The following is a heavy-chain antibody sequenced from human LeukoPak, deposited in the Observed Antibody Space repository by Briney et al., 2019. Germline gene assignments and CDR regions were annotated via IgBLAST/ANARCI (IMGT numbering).Heavy chain of an antibody. CDR3: VINHMVYSY. CDR1: GFTLSSSA. CDR2: ISSNGGST. D-gene: IGHD2-8*01. V-gene: IGHV3-64D*09. J-gene: IGHJ4*02. Sequence: GGSLRLSYSAYGFTLSSSAMHWVSQAPGKGLEYVSAISSNGGSTYYADSVKGRFTISRDNSKNTLYLQMSSLRAEDTAVYYCVINHMVYSYWGQGTLFTVSS.